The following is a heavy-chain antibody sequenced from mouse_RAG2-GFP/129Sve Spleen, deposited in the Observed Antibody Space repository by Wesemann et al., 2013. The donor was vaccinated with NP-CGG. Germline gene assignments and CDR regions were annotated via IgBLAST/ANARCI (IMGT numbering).Heavy chain of an antibody. Sequence: QVQLQQPGAELVKPGASVKLSCKASGYTFTSYWMHWVKQRPGQGLEWIGEINPSNGRTNYNEKFKSKATLTVDKSSSTAYMQLSSLTSEDSAVYYCAREGFLLWLRRGAWFAYWGPR. CDR3: AREGFLLWLRRGAWFAY. J-gene: IGHJ3*01. V-gene: IGHV1S81*02. D-gene: IGHD2-2*01. CDR2: INPSNGRT. CDR1: GYTFTSYW.